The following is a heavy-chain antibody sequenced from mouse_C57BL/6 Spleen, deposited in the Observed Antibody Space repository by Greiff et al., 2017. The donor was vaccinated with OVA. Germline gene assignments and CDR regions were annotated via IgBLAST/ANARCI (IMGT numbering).Heavy chain of an antibody. J-gene: IGHJ3*01. CDR3: TTGGSSYVAWFAY. CDR2: IDPENGDN. CDR1: GFNIKDDY. Sequence: VQLQQSGAELVRPGASVKLSCTASGFNIKDDYMHWVKQRPEQGLEWIGWIDPENGDNEYASKFQGKATITADTSSNTAYLQLSGLTSEDTSVYYCTTGGSSYVAWFAYWGQGTLVTVSA. V-gene: IGHV14-4*01. D-gene: IGHD1-1*01.